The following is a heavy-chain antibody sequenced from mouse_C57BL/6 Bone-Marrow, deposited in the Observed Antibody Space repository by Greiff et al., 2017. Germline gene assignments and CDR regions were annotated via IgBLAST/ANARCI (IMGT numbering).Heavy chain of an antibody. CDR3: ARIGYYPYCFDY. CDR2: IYPGSGST. CDR1: GYTFTSYW. Sequence: QVQLQQPGAELVKPGASVKMSCKASGYTFTSYWITWVKQRPGQGLEWIGDIYPGSGSTNYNEKFKSKATLTVDTSSSTAYMQLSSLTSEDSAVYYCARIGYYPYCFDYWGQGTTLTVSS. D-gene: IGHD2-3*01. J-gene: IGHJ2*01. V-gene: IGHV1-55*01.